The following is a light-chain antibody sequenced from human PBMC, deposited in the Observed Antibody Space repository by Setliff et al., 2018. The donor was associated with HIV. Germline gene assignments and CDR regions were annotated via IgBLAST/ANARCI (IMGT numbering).Light chain of an antibody. CDR2: DVS. CDR1: SSDVGGYNY. Sequence: QSVLTQPASVSGSPGQSITISCTGTSSDVGGYNYVSWYQQHPGKAPKLMVYDVSQRPSGVSNRFSGSKSGNTASLTISGLQAEDGADYYCSSYTDTTSLVFGSGTKVTVL. V-gene: IGLV2-14*01. J-gene: IGLJ1*01. CDR3: SSYTDTTSLV.